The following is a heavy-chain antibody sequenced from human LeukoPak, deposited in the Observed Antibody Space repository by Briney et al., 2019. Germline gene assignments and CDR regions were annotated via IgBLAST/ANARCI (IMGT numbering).Heavy chain of an antibody. CDR1: GGSLSGYY. CDR3: ARMTTYYYDSSGYLAY. V-gene: IGHV4-34*01. D-gene: IGHD3-22*01. CDR2: INHSGST. Sequence: SSETLSLTCAVYGGSLSGYYWSWIRQPPGKGLEWIGEINHSGSTNYNPSLKSRVTISVDTSKNQFSLKLSSVTAADTAVYYCARMTTYYYDSSGYLAYWGQGTLVTVSS. J-gene: IGHJ4*02.